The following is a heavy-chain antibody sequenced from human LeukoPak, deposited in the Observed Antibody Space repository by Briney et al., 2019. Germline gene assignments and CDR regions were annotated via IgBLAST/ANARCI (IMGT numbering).Heavy chain of an antibody. CDR3: ARELGSNYDILTGIPDAFDI. V-gene: IGHV1-46*01. J-gene: IGHJ3*02. CDR2: INPSGGST. CDR1: GYTFTSYY. Sequence: ASVKVSCKASGYTFTSYYMHWVLQAPGQGLEWMGIINPSGGSTSYAQKLQGRVTMTRDTSTSTVYMELSSLISEDSAVYYCARELGSNYDILTGIPDAFDIWGQGTMVTVSS. D-gene: IGHD3-9*01.